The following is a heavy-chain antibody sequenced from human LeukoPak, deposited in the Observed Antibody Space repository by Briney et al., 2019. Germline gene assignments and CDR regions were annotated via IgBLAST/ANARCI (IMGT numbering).Heavy chain of an antibody. V-gene: IGHV3-72*01. CDR1: GFTFSDHS. CDR2: SRNKANSDTT. Sequence: GGSLRLSCAASGFTFSDHSMDWVRQAPGKGLQWVGRSRNKANSDTTEYAASVKGRFTISRDDSKNSLYLQMNSLMTEDTAVYYCASSHHGGNEDAFDIWGQGTVVTVSS. J-gene: IGHJ3*02. CDR3: ASSHHGGNEDAFDI. D-gene: IGHD4-23*01.